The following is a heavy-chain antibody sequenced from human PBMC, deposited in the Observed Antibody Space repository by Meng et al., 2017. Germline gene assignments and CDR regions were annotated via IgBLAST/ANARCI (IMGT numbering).Heavy chain of an antibody. V-gene: IGHV4-31*01. CDR2: IYYSGST. CDR3: ARVTSSYYFDY. D-gene: IGHD2/OR15-2a*01. CDR1: GGSISSGGDY. Sequence: QVRRQAPRPGLVNPSHTLSLTCTVSGGSISSGGDYCSWIRQHPGKGLEWIGSIYYSGSTYYNPSLKSLVTISVDTSKNQFSLKLSSVTAADTAVYYCARVTSSYYFDYWGQGTLVTVSS. J-gene: IGHJ4*02.